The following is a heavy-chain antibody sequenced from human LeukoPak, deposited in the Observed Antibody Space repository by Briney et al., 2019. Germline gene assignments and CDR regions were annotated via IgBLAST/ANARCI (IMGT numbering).Heavy chain of an antibody. V-gene: IGHV4-30-4*01. CDR2: IYYSGST. D-gene: IGHD3-10*01. Sequence: SETLSLTCTVSGGSISSGDYYWSWIRQPPGKGLEWIGYIYYSGSTYYNPSLKSRVTISVDTSKNQISLKLSSVTAADTAVYYCARDRPLFTMVRGVRARYYFDYWGQGTLVTVSS. CDR1: GGSISSGDYY. J-gene: IGHJ4*02. CDR3: ARDRPLFTMVRGVRARYYFDY.